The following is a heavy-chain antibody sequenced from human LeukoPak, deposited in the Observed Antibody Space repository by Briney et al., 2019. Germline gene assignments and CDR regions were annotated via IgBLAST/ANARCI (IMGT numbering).Heavy chain of an antibody. J-gene: IGHJ6*02. D-gene: IGHD4-11*01. CDR3: AKDMRSKSYYYYGMDV. Sequence: GGSLRLSCAASGFTFDDYAMHWVRQAPGKGLEWVSGISWNSGSIGYADSVKGRFTISRDNAKNSLYLQMNSLRAEDTALYYCAKDMRSKSYYYYGMDVWGQGTTVTVSS. CDR2: ISWNSGSI. V-gene: IGHV3-9*01. CDR1: GFTFDDYA.